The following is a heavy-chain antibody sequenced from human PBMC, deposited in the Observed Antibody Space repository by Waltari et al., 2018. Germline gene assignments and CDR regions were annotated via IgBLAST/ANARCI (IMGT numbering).Heavy chain of an antibody. V-gene: IGHV3-7*01. Sequence: EVQLVESGGGLVQPGGSLRLSCAASGFTFSSYWMSWVRRAPGKGLEWVANIKQDGSEKYYVDSVKGRFTISRDNAKNSLYLQMNSLRAEDTAVYYCARVTEVLWFGELGYWGQGTLVTVSS. D-gene: IGHD3-10*01. J-gene: IGHJ4*02. CDR1: GFTFSSYW. CDR3: ARVTEVLWFGELGY. CDR2: IKQDGSEK.